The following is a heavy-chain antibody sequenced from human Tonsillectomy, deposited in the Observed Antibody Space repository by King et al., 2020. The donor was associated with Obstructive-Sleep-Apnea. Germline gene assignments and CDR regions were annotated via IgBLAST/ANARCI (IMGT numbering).Heavy chain of an antibody. CDR2: FDPEDGET. CDR1: GYTLTELS. Sequence: QLVQSGAEVKKPGASVKVSCKVSGYTLTELSMHWVRQAPGKGLEWMGGFDPEDGETIYAQKFQGRVTMTEDTSTDTAYIELSSLRSEDTAVYYCATLITYYYDSSGYPTLFDIWGQGTMVTVSS. CDR3: ATLITYYYDSSGYPTLFDI. J-gene: IGHJ3*02. V-gene: IGHV1-24*01. D-gene: IGHD3-22*01.